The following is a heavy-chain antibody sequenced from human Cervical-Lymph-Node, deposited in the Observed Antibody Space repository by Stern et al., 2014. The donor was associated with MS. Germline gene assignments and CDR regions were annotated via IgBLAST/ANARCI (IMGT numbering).Heavy chain of an antibody. CDR3: AGGYCRSSSCYYGLDV. D-gene: IGHD2-2*01. CDR1: GFTFSNYA. CDR2: ISYDGINT. Sequence: VQLVESGGGVVQPGRSLRLSCAASGFTFSNYAMNWVRQAPGKGLEWVALISYDGINTYYADSVKGRFSISRDNSKNTLYLQMNSLRAEDSAVYSCAGGYCRSSSCYYGLDVWGQGTTVTVSS. J-gene: IGHJ6*02. V-gene: IGHV3-30-3*01.